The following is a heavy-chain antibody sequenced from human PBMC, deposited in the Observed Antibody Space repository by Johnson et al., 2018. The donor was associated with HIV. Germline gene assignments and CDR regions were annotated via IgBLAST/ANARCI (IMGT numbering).Heavy chain of an antibody. V-gene: IGHV3-66*01. CDR2: IYSGGST. Sequence: EVQLVESGGGVVQPGGSLRLSCAASGFTVSSNYMSWVRQAPGKGLEWVSVIYSGGSTYYADSVTGRFTISRDNSKNTVYLQMNSLRNEDTSVYFCAKDTYGPLDAFDVWGQGTMVTVSS. D-gene: IGHD3-16*01. CDR3: AKDTYGPLDAFDV. J-gene: IGHJ3*01. CDR1: GFTVSSNY.